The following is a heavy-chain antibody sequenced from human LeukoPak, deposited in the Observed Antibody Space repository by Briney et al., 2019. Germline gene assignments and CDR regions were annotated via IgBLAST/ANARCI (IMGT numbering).Heavy chain of an antibody. CDR2: IYHSGST. CDR1: GGSISSGGYY. CDR3: ARDPLEWLRHAFDI. J-gene: IGHJ3*02. Sequence: SETLSLTRTVSGGSISSGGYYWRWIRQPPGKGLEWIGYIYHSGSTYYNPSLKSRVTISVDRSKNQFSLKLSSVTAADTAVYYCARDPLEWLRHAFDIWGQGTMVTVSS. D-gene: IGHD3-3*01. V-gene: IGHV4-30-2*01.